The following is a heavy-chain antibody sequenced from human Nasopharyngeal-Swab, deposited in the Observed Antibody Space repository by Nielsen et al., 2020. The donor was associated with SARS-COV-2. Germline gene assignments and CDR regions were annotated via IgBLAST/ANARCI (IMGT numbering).Heavy chain of an antibody. J-gene: IGHJ4*02. D-gene: IGHD6-19*01. V-gene: IGHV1-2*04. Sequence: ASVKVSCKASGYTFTGYYMHWVRQAPGQGLEWMGWINPNSGGTNYAQKFQGWVTMTRDTSISTAYMELSRLRPDDTAVYYCARDSGAVGTDYWGQGTLVTVSS. CDR3: ARDSGAVGTDY. CDR1: GYTFTGYY. CDR2: INPNSGGT.